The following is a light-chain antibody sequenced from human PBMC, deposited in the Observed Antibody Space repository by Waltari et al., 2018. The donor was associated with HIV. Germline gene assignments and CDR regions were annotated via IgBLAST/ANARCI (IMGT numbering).Light chain of an antibody. V-gene: IGKV1-39*01. J-gene: IGKJ2*01. Sequence: DIQMTQSPSSLSASVGDRVIITCRASQAIGNYLNWYQQKPGKAPKVLIYAASSLESGVPPRFRGSGFGTDFTLTITTLQPEDFGTYYCQQSYSTPPYTFGPGTKLEI. CDR2: AAS. CDR1: QAIGNY. CDR3: QQSYSTPPYT.